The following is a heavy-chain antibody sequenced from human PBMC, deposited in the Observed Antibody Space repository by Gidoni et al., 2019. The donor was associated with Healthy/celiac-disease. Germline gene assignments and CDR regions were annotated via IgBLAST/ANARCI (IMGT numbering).Heavy chain of an antibody. J-gene: IGHJ6*02. V-gene: IGHV4-31*03. CDR1: GGSISTGDHY. CDR3: ARDYGSGTYYYGMDV. D-gene: IGHD3-10*01. Sequence: QVQLQESGPGLVKASQTLSLTCTVSGGSISTGDHYWRWVRQHPGKGLEWIGYIHFTGNTYYKPSLKSRVTISADKSENQFSLKLSSVTAADTAVYYCARDYGSGTYYYGMDVWGQGTTVTVSS. CDR2: IHFTGNT.